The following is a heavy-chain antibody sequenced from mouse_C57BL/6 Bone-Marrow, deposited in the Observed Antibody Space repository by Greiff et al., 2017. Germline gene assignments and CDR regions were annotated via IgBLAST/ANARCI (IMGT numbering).Heavy chain of an antibody. CDR3: GAGSSYYAMDY. V-gene: IGHV10-1*01. CDR1: GFSFNTYA. J-gene: IGHJ4*01. CDR2: IRSKSNNYAT. Sequence: DVMLVESGGGLVQPKGSLKLSCAASGFSFNTYAMNWVRQAPGKGLEWVARIRSKSNNYATYYADSVKDRFTISRDDSESMLYLQMNNLKTEDTAMYYCGAGSSYYAMDYWGQGTSVTVSS. D-gene: IGHD1-1*01.